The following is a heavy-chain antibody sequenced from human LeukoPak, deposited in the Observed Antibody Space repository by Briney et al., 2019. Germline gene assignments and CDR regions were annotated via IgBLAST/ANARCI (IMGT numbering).Heavy chain of an antibody. J-gene: IGHJ5*02. Sequence: GGPLRLSCAASGFTFSSYGMHWVRQAPGKGLEWVAVIWYDGSNKYYADSVKGRFTISRDNSKNTLYLQMNSLRAEDTAVYYCARAAASSSSYDHWGQGTLVIVSS. V-gene: IGHV3-33*01. CDR1: GFTFSSYG. D-gene: IGHD6-6*01. CDR3: ARAAASSSSYDH. CDR2: IWYDGSNK.